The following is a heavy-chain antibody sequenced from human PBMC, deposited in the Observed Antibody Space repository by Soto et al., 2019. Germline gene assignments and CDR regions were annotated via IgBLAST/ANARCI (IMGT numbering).Heavy chain of an antibody. D-gene: IGHD4-4*01. J-gene: IGHJ5*02. Sequence: SETLSLTCAVYGGSFSGYYWSWIRQPPGKGLEWIGEINHSGSTNYNPSLKSRVTISVDTSKNQFSLKLSSVTAADTAVYYCARGTVSVGWFDPWGQGTLVTVSS. CDR2: INHSGST. CDR3: ARGTVSVGWFDP. CDR1: GGSFSGYY. V-gene: IGHV4-34*01.